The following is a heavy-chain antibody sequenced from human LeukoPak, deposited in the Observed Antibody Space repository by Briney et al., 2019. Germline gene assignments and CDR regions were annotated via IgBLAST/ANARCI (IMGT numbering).Heavy chain of an antibody. Sequence: GGSLRLSWAAPGSTFSDYYMSWIRQAPGKGLERVSYISSSGSTIYYADSVKGRFTISRDNAKNSLYLQMNSLRVEDTAVYYCARVGYSYGLVYFDYWGQGTLVTVSS. CDR1: GSTFSDYY. CDR3: ARVGYSYGLVYFDY. V-gene: IGHV3-11*01. J-gene: IGHJ4*02. D-gene: IGHD5-18*01. CDR2: ISSSGSTI.